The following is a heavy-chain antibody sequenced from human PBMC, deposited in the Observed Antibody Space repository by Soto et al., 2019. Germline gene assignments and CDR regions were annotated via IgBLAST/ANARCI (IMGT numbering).Heavy chain of an antibody. V-gene: IGHV3-30-3*01. CDR2: ISYDGSNK. CDR3: ASTGSDFDY. CDR1: GFTFSSYA. J-gene: IGHJ4*02. D-gene: IGHD7-27*01. Sequence: QVQLVESGGGVVQPGRSLRLSCAASGFTFSSYAMHWVRQAPGKGLEWVAVISYDGSNKYYADSVKGRFTISRDNSKNTLYLQMNSLRAEDTAVYYCASTGSDFDYWGQGTLVTVSS.